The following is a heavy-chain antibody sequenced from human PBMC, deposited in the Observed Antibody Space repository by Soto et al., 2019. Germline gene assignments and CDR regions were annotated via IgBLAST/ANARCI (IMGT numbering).Heavy chain of an antibody. CDR2: IYYSGST. Sequence: PSETLSLTCTVSGGSISSYYWSWIRQPPGKGLEWIGYIYYSGSTNYNPSLKSRVTISVDTSKNQFSLKLSSVTAADTAVYYCARQLMDYYDSSGYYWDYWGQGTLVTVSS. J-gene: IGHJ4*02. CDR1: GGSISSYY. CDR3: ARQLMDYYDSSGYYWDY. D-gene: IGHD3-22*01. V-gene: IGHV4-59*08.